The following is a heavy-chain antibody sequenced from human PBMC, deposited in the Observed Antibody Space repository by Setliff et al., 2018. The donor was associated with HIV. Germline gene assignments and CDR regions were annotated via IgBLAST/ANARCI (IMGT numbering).Heavy chain of an antibody. D-gene: IGHD1-20*01. CDR1: GFSFDDYT. J-gene: IGHJ4*01. CDR3: AKDASITGTSYYFDY. CDR2: ISWDGGKT. V-gene: IGHV3-43*01. Sequence: PGGSLRLSCAASGFSFDDYTMHWVRQAPGKGLEWVSLISWDGGKTYYADSLKDRFTISRDNRKNSLYLQMTSLRVEDTALYYCAKDASITGTSYYFDYWGHGTLVTVSS.